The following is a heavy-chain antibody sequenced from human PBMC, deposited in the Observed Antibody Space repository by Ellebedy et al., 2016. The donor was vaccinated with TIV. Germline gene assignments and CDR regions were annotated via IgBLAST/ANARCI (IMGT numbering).Heavy chain of an antibody. CDR2: ISSSSTTT. J-gene: IGHJ4*02. D-gene: IGHD1-26*01. V-gene: IGHV3-48*04. CDR3: ARDKIVGATTLDS. CDR1: GFTFSNYN. Sequence: GESLKISCAASGFTFSNYNMNWVRQAPGKGLEWVSYISSSSTTTDYADSVKGRFTISRDNAKNLLYLQMNSLRAEDTAVYYCARDKIVGATTLDSWGQGTLVTVSS.